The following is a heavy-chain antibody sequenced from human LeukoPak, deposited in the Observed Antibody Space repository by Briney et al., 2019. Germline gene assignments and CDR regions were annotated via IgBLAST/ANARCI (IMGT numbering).Heavy chain of an antibody. CDR2: ISGSVGST. CDR1: GFTFSSYA. Sequence: PGGSLRLSCAASGFTFSSYAMSWVRQAPRKGLEWVSAISGSVGSTYYADSGKGRFTISRDNSKNTLYLQMKSLRAEDTAIYYCAKMKGITMVRGTFDYWGQGTLVTVSS. V-gene: IGHV3-23*01. D-gene: IGHD3-10*01. CDR3: AKMKGITMVRGTFDY. J-gene: IGHJ4*02.